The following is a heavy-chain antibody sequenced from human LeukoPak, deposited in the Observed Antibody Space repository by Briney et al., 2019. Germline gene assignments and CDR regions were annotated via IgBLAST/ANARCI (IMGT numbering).Heavy chain of an antibody. J-gene: IGHJ4*01. CDR3: ANIPRSGYTFGY. CDR2: ISGSGGST. Sequence: GGSLRLSCAASGFTFSSYAMSWVRQAPGKGLEWVSAISGSGGSTYYADSVKGRFTISRDNSKNTLYLQMNSLRAEDTAVYYCANIPRSGYTFGYWGHGTLVTVSS. V-gene: IGHV3-23*01. D-gene: IGHD3-22*01. CDR1: GFTFSSYA.